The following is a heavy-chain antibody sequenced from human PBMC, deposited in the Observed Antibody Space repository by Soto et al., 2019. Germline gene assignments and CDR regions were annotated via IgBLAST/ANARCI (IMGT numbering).Heavy chain of an antibody. J-gene: IGHJ2*01. V-gene: IGHV3-48*03. Sequence: EVQLVESGGGLVQPGGSLRLSCAASGFTFSSYEMNWVRQAPGKGLEWFSYISSSGSTIYYADSVKGRFTISRDNAKNSLYLQMNSLRAEDTAVYYCARDRNWYFDLWGRGTLVTVSS. CDR1: GFTFSSYE. CDR3: ARDRNWYFDL. CDR2: ISSSGSTI.